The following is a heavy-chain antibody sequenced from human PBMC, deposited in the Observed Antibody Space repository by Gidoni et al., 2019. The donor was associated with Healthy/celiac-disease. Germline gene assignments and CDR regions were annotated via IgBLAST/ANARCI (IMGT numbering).Heavy chain of an antibody. CDR2: IYYRGST. CDR3: ARYGGFPYFDY. Sequence: LQLPESAPGLVQPSETLSLTCTVSGGSISSSSYYWGWIRQPPGKGLAGIGSIYYRGSTYYNPSLKSRVTISVDTSKNQFSLKLSSGTAADTAVYYCARYGGFPYFDYWGQGTLVTVSS. J-gene: IGHJ4*02. CDR1: GGSISSSSYY. D-gene: IGHD2-15*01. V-gene: IGHV4-39*01.